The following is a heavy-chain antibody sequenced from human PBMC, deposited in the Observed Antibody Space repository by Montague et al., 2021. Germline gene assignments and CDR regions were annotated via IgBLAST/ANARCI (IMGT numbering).Heavy chain of an antibody. D-gene: IGHD5-18*01. J-gene: IGHJ4*02. CDR3: ARGDSGYSLDY. CDR1: GFTFSNYA. V-gene: IGHV3-30*04. CDR2: ISKDGDIT. Sequence: SLRLSCAASGFTFSNYAMHWVRQAPGKGLEWVAVISKDGDITYYADSLKGRFTVSRDNAKNTLYLQMDSLRGDDTAAFCCARGDSGYSLDYWGQGTLVTVSS.